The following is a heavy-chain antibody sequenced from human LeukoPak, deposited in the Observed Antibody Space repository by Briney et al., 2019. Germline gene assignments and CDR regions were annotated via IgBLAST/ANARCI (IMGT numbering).Heavy chain of an antibody. CDR1: GGSVSSGSYY. V-gene: IGHV4-39*02. CDR2: IYYSGST. CDR3: ARLGYCSSASCGPLDY. J-gene: IGHJ4*02. Sequence: SETLSLTCTVSGGSVSSGSYYWSWIRQPPGKGLEWIGNIYYSGSTYYNPSLKSRVTISVDTSKNHFSLKLNSVTAADTALYYCARLGYCSSASCGPLDYWGQGTLVTVSS. D-gene: IGHD2-2*01.